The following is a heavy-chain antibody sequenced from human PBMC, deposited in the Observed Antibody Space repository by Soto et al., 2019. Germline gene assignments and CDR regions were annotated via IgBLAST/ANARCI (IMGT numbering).Heavy chain of an antibody. Sequence: QVQLVQSGAEVTKPGSSVKVSCKASGGTFSSYAISWVRQAPGQGLEWMGGIIPIFGTANYAQKFQGRVTITADESTSTSYMELSSLRSDDTAVYYCASTKNPYYYDSSGYFAYWGQGTLVTVSS. D-gene: IGHD3-22*01. V-gene: IGHV1-69*01. J-gene: IGHJ4*02. CDR3: ASTKNPYYYDSSGYFAY. CDR2: IIPIFGTA. CDR1: GGTFSSYA.